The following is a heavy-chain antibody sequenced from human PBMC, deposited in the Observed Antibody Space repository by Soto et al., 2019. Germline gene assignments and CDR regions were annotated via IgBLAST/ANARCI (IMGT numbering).Heavy chain of an antibody. V-gene: IGHV3-48*01. D-gene: IGHD3-9*01. CDR1: GFTFSSYS. J-gene: IGHJ6*03. CDR3: AREPRYFDWLRSYYYMDV. CDR2: ISSSSSTI. Sequence: GGSLRLSCAASGFTFSSYSMNWVRQAPGKGLEWVSYISSSSSTIYYADSVKGRFTISRDNAKNSLYLQMNSLRAEDTAVYYCAREPRYFDWLRSYYYMDVWGKGTTVTVSS.